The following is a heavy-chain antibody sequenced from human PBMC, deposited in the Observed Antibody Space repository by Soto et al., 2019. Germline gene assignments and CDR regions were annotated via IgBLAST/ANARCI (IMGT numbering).Heavy chain of an antibody. J-gene: IGHJ4*02. CDR1: GGTFSSYT. Sequence: QVQLVQSGAEVKKPGSSVKVSCKASGGTFSSYTISGVRQAPGQGLEWMGRIIPILGIANYAQKFQGRGTITADKSTSTAYMELSSLRSEDTSVYYCARERQQLPPDWGQGTLVTVSS. V-gene: IGHV1-69*08. CDR2: IIPILGIA. D-gene: IGHD6-13*01. CDR3: ARERQQLPPD.